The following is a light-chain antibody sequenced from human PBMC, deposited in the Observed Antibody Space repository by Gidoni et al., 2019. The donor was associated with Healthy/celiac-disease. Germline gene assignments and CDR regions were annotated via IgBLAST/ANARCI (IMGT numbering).Light chain of an antibody. V-gene: IGKV3-20*01. CDR3: QQRET. J-gene: IGKJ1*01. Sequence: EIVLTQSPGTLSLSPGERATLSCRASQSVSSSYLAWYQQKPGQAPRLLIYGASSRATGIPDRFSGSGSGTDFTLTISRLEPEDFAVYYCQQRETFGQXTKVEIK. CDR2: GAS. CDR1: QSVSSSY.